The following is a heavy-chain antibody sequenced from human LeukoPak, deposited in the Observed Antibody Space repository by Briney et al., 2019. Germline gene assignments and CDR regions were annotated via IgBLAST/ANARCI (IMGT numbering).Heavy chain of an antibody. CDR3: AREEGGDGYNYY. Sequence: GGSLRLSCAASGFTFSTYSMNWVRQAPGKGLEWVSSISSSSSYIYYADSVKGRFTISRDNAKNSLYLQMNSLRAEDTAVYYCAREEGGDGYNYYWGQGTLVTVSS. V-gene: IGHV3-21*01. CDR2: ISSSSSYI. D-gene: IGHD5-24*01. CDR1: GFTFSTYS. J-gene: IGHJ4*02.